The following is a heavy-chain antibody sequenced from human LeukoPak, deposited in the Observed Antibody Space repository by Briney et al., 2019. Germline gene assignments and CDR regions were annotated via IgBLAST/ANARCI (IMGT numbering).Heavy chain of an antibody. J-gene: IGHJ4*02. V-gene: IGHV3-7*01. CDR2: IKRDGSEK. CDR3: EGSAGY. CDR1: GFTFSNSW. Sequence: GSLRLSCAASGFTFSNSWMSWVRQAPGKGLEWVANIKRDGSEKYYVDSVKGRFTISRDNAKSSLFLQMNSLRADDTAVYYCEGSAGYWGQGTLVTVPS.